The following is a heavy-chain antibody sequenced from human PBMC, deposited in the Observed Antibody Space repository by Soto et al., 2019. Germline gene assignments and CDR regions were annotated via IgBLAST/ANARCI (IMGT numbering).Heavy chain of an antibody. J-gene: IGHJ4*02. D-gene: IGHD3-3*01. CDR2: IVVGSGNT. V-gene: IGHV1-58*01. CDR1: GFTFITST. CDR3: AAGDYHDTSGHSSDY. Sequence: SVKVSCKASGFTFITSTVQWVRQARGQPLEWLGWIVVGSGNTIYAQNFQERVTFTRDESTSTAYMELSSLRFEDTGVYYCAAGDYHDTSGHSSDYWGQGTLVTVSS.